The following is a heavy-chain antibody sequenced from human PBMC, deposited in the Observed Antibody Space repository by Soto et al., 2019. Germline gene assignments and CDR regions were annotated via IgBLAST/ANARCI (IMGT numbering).Heavy chain of an antibody. CDR3: AKDRSSGSPYYGMDF. V-gene: IGHV3-9*01. Sequence: GGSLRLSCAASGFTFGDYAMHWVRQVPGKGLEWVSGFKWNSGDVGYADSVKGRFTISRDNAKNSLYLQMNSLRPEDTAVYYCAKDRSSGSPYYGMDFWGQGTMVTVS. D-gene: IGHD3-10*01. CDR2: FKWNSGDV. CDR1: GFTFGDYA. J-gene: IGHJ6*02.